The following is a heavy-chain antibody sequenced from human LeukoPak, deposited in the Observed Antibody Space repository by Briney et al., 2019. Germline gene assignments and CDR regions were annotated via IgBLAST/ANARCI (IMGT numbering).Heavy chain of an antibody. CDR2: ISTSSNYI. J-gene: IGHJ4*02. CDR3: ARGEWSSSPFDS. Sequence: GGSLRLSCAASGFTSSSYTMNWVRQAPGKGLEWVSFISTSSNYIYYADSVKGRFTISRDNAKNSLYLQMNSLRAEDTAVYYCARGEWSSSPFDSWGQGTLVTVSS. CDR1: GFTSSSYT. D-gene: IGHD6-6*01. V-gene: IGHV3-21*01.